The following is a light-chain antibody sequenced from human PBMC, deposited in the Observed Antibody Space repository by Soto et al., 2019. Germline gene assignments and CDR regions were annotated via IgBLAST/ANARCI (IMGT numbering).Light chain of an antibody. CDR1: SSDVGGYNY. Sequence: QSALTQPPSASGSPGQSVTISCTGTSSDVGGYNYVSWYQQHPGKAPKLMIYEVTKRPSGVPDRFSGSKSGNTASLTVSGLLAEDEADYYCQSYDSSLSVVFGGGTKLTVL. V-gene: IGLV2-8*01. CDR3: QSYDSSLSVV. CDR2: EVT. J-gene: IGLJ2*01.